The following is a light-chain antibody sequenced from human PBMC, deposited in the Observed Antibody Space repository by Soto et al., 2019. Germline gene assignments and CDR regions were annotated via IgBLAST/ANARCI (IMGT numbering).Light chain of an antibody. CDR3: TSYTSMTAFV. J-gene: IGLJ3*02. CDR2: EVT. V-gene: IGLV2-18*02. CDR1: SSDIGSYDR. Sequence: QSALTQPPSVSGSPGQSVTISCIGTSSDIGSYDRVSWYQQSPGTAPKLIIYEVTNRPSGVAGRFSGAKSGNTASLTISGLQAEDEADYYCTSYTSMTAFVFGGVTKLTVL.